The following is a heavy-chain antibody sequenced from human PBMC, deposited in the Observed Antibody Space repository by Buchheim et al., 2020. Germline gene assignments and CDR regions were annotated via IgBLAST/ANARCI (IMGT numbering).Heavy chain of an antibody. CDR1: GFSFSPFG. CDR3: ARDFSGWSRDY. D-gene: IGHD6-19*01. V-gene: IGHV3-21*01. J-gene: IGHJ4*02. Sequence: DVQLVESGGGLVMPGGSLTLSCVTSGFSFSPFGMTWVRQAPGKGLEWVATVGSGHHTFYADLVEGRFTVSRDNARGPVYLELNSLRAEDTAVYFCARDFSGWSRDYWGQGTL. CDR2: VGSGHHT.